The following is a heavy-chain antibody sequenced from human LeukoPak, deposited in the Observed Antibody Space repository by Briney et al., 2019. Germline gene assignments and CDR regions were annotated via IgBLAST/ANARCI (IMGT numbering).Heavy chain of an antibody. CDR1: GYTLTELS. D-gene: IGHD6-19*01. CDR2: FDPEDGET. Sequence: GASVKVSCKVSGYTLTELSMHWVRQAPGKGLEWMGGFDPEDGETIYAQKSQGRVTMTTDTSTSTAYMELRSLRSDDTAVYYCARDRLGLVPGRVNWFDPWGQGTLVTVSS. V-gene: IGHV1-24*01. CDR3: ARDRLGLVPGRVNWFDP. J-gene: IGHJ5*02.